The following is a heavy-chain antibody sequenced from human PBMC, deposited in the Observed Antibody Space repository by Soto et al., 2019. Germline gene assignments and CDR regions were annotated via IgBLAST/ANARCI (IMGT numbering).Heavy chain of an antibody. CDR2: ISGSGGST. CDR1: GLTFSSYA. D-gene: IGHD3-16*01. J-gene: IGHJ4*02. V-gene: IGHV3-23*01. Sequence: VQLLESGGGLVQPGGSLRLSCAASGLTFSSYAMSWVRQAPGKGLEWVSAISGSGGSTYYADSVKGRFTISRDNSKNTLYLQMNRLRAEDTAVYYCAKGLATIWGEYYFDYWGQGTLVTVSS. CDR3: AKGLATIWGEYYFDY.